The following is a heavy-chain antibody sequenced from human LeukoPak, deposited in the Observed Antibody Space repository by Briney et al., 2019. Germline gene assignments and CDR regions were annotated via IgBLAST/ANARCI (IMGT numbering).Heavy chain of an antibody. CDR2: IKLDGSEK. CDR1: GLTVSSNY. J-gene: IGHJ4*02. V-gene: IGHV3-7*03. Sequence: SGGSLRLSCAASGLTVSSNYMNWVRQAPGKGLEWVANIKLDGSEKNYVDSVKGRFTISRDNTKNSLYLQMNSLRAEDTAVFYCARDQYDTWSRRGNFDSWGQGTLVTVSS. CDR3: ARDQYDTWSRRGNFDS. D-gene: IGHD3-3*01.